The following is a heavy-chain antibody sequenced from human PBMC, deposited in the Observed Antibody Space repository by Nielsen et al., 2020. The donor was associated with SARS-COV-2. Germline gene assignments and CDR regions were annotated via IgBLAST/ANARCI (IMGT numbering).Heavy chain of an antibody. V-gene: IGHV1-46*01. Sequence: WVRQAPGQGLEWMGIINPSGGSTSYAQKFQGRVTMTRDTPTSTVYMELSSLRSEDSAVYSCASQPYCSTTSCPYYFDYWGQGTLVTVSS. CDR3: ASQPYCSTTSCPYYFDY. J-gene: IGHJ4*02. D-gene: IGHD2-2*01. CDR2: INPSGGST.